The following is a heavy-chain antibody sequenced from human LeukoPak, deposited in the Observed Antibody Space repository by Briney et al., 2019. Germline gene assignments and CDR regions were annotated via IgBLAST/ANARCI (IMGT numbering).Heavy chain of an antibody. D-gene: IGHD6-19*01. CDR2: TYYKSKWFN. CDR1: GDSVSSNSAA. J-gene: IGHJ6*02. CDR3: ARETSGWLYYYYGMDV. V-gene: IGHV6-1*01. Sequence: SQTLSLTCVISGDSVSSNSAAWNWLRQSPSRGLEWLGRTYYKSKWFNDYAASVKSRITINPDTSKNQFSLQLNSVTPEDTAVYYCARETSGWLYYYYGMDVWGQGITVTVSS.